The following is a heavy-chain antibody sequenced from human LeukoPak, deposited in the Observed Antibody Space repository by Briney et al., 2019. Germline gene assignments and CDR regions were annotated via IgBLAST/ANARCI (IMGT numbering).Heavy chain of an antibody. CDR2: ISAYNGYT. D-gene: IGHD3-22*01. V-gene: IGHV1-18*01. Sequence: ASVKVSCKASGYTFTSYGISWVRQAPGQGLEWMGWISAYNGYTNYAQKLQGRVTMTTDTSTSTAYMELRSLRSDDTAVYYCARDRGYYYVSPEPDAFDIWGQGTMVTVSS. J-gene: IGHJ3*02. CDR1: GYTFTSYG. CDR3: ARDRGYYYVSPEPDAFDI.